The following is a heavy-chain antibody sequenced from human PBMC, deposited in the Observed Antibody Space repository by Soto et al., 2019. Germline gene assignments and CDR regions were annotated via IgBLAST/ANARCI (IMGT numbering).Heavy chain of an antibody. V-gene: IGHV6-1*01. Sequence: PSQPLSLPFAISGDSVSSNSAACNWIRQSPSRGLEWLGRTYYRSKWYNDYAVSVKSRITINPDTSKNQFSLQLNSVTPEDTAVYYCARERDDGGKAGYNWFVRWGKGTRITV. D-gene: IGHD4-17*01. CDR1: GDSVSSNSAA. CDR3: ARERDDGGKAGYNWFVR. CDR2: TYYRSKWYN. J-gene: IGHJ5*02.